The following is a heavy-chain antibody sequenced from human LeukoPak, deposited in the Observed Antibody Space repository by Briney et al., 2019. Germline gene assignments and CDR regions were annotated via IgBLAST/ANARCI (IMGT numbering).Heavy chain of an antibody. CDR2: LQSAGGT. D-gene: IGHD6-6*01. J-gene: IGHJ4*02. CDR1: GLTVSRNY. V-gene: IGHV3-53*04. CDR3: ARDLGTRKSIAFAD. Sequence: GGSLRLSCAASGLTVSRNYMTWVRQAPGKGLEWVSTLQSAGGTYYADSVKGRFTISRHISKNTVYLQMNNLRAEDTAVYYCARDLGTRKSIAFADWGQGTLVTVSS.